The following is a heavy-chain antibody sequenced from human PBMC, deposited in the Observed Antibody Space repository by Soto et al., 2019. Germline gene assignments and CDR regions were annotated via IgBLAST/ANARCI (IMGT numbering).Heavy chain of an antibody. Sequence: GGSLRLSCAASGFTFSSYSMNWVRQAPGKGLEWVSSISSSSSYIYYADSVKGRFTISRDNAKNSLYLQMNSLRAEGTAVYYCARDLHIEWAMVRGVIITTKDDAFDIWGQGTMVTVSS. V-gene: IGHV3-21*01. D-gene: IGHD3-10*01. CDR3: ARDLHIEWAMVRGVIITTKDDAFDI. CDR1: GFTFSSYS. CDR2: ISSSSSYI. J-gene: IGHJ3*02.